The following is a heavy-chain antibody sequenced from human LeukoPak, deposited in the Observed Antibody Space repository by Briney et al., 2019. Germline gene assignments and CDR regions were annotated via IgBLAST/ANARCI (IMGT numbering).Heavy chain of an antibody. CDR2: IIPIFGTA. D-gene: IGHD2-2*01. CDR1: GGTFSSYA. CDR3: AWGTGYCSSTSCSSYYFDY. V-gene: IGHV1-69*13. Sequence: SVKVSCKAPGGTFSSYAISWVRQAPGQGLEWMGGIIPIFGTANYAQKFQGRVTITADESTSTAYMELSSLRSEDTAVYYCAWGTGYCSSTSCSSYYFDYWGQGTLVTVSS. J-gene: IGHJ4*02.